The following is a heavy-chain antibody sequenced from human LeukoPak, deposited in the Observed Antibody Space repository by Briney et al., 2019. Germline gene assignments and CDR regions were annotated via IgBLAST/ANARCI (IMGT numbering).Heavy chain of an antibody. CDR1: GGSINSYY. J-gene: IGHJ3*02. Sequence: QTSETLSLTCTVSGGSINSYYWSWIRQPPGKGLEWIGYIYYSGSTNYNPSLKSRVTISVDTSKNQFSLKLSSVTAADTAVYYCAREPGDYSDAFDMWGQGTMVTVSS. D-gene: IGHD4-17*01. V-gene: IGHV4-59*01. CDR2: IYYSGST. CDR3: AREPGDYSDAFDM.